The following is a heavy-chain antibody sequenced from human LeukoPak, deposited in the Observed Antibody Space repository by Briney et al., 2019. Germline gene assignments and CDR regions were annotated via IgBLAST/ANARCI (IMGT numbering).Heavy chain of an antibody. CDR1: GFTFSSYA. J-gene: IGHJ6*03. V-gene: IGHV3-23*01. CDR3: AREESGYDEGGYYYYYYMDV. D-gene: IGHD5-12*01. Sequence: GGSLRLSCAASGFTFSSYAMSWVRQAPGKGLEWVSDISGSGGSTYYADSVKGRFTISRDNAKNSPYLQMNSLRAEDTAVYYCAREESGYDEGGYYYYYYMDVWGKGTTVTVSS. CDR2: ISGSGGST.